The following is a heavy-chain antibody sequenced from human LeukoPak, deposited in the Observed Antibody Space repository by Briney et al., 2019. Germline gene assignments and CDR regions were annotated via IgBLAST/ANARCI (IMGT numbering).Heavy chain of an antibody. V-gene: IGHV1-18*01. CDR3: AREGGGYAAAGLDY. CDR1: GYTFTSYA. J-gene: IGHJ4*02. Sequence: ASVKVSCKASGYTFTSYAMNWVRQAPGQGLEWMGWISAYNGNTNYAQKLQGRVTMTTDTSTSTACMELRSLRSDDTAVYYCAREGGGYAAAGLDYWGQGTLVTVSS. CDR2: ISAYNGNT. D-gene: IGHD6-13*01.